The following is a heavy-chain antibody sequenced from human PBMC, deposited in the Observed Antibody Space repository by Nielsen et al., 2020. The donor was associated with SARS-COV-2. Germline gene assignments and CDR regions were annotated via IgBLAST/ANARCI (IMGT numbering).Heavy chain of an antibody. Sequence: SETLSLTCTVSGDSITSNSYYWGWIRQPPGKGLEWIGSISYTENTYYNPSLKSRVIISVDTSKNQFSLKLSSVTAADTAVYYCARRLYFFGSGNPKPFDYWGQGSLVTVSS. CDR2: ISYTENT. CDR1: GDSITSNSYY. J-gene: IGHJ4*02. D-gene: IGHD3-10*01. V-gene: IGHV4-39*01. CDR3: ARRLYFFGSGNPKPFDY.